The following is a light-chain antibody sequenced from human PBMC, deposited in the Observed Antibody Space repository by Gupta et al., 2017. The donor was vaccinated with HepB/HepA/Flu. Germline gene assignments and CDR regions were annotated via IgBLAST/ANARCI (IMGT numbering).Light chain of an antibody. V-gene: IGKV3-15*01. Sequence: EIVMTQSPATLSVSPGERATLSCRASQSVSNNLARYQQKPGQAPRLLFYGASTRATGIPARFSGRGSGTEFTLTISSLQSEDFAVYYCQQYNNWSYSFGQGTKLEIK. CDR2: GAS. J-gene: IGKJ2*01. CDR1: QSVSNN. CDR3: QQYNNWSYS.